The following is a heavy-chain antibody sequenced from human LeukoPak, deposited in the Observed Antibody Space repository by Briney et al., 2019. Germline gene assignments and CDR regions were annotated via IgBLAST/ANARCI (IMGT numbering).Heavy chain of an antibody. D-gene: IGHD4-17*01. Sequence: ASVKVSCKASGYTFTGYYMHWVRQAPGQGLEWMGWINPNSGGTNYAQKFQGRVTMTRDTSISTAYMELSRLRSDDTAVYYCARDHYVSPKIYDYWGQGTLVTVSS. CDR2: INPNSGGT. J-gene: IGHJ4*02. CDR3: ARDHYVSPKIYDY. CDR1: GYTFTGYY. V-gene: IGHV1-2*02.